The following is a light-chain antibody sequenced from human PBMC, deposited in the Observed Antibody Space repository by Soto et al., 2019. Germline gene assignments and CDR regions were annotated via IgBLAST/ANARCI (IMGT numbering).Light chain of an antibody. Sequence: ILMTQSQATLSVSPGVRATLSCRASQTMSSDYLAWYQQKPGQPPRLLIYGASSRAAGIPDRFSGRGSGTDFTLTIRRLEPEDFAVYYCQQYGSSRTFGQGTKVDIK. CDR3: QQYGSSRT. CDR1: QTMSSDY. V-gene: IGKV3-20*01. J-gene: IGKJ1*01. CDR2: GAS.